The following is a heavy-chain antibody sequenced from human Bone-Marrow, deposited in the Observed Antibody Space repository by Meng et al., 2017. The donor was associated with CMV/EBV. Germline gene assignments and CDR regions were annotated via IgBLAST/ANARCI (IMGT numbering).Heavy chain of an antibody. J-gene: IGHJ6*02. V-gene: IGHV3-30*04. CDR1: GFTFSSYA. D-gene: IGHD2-2*01. CDR3: AREVVVVVPAATNYYYYGMDV. CDR2: ISYDGSNK. Sequence: GGSLRLSCAASGFTFSSYAMHWVRQAPGKGLEWVAVISYDGSNKYYADSVKGRFTISRDNSKNTLYLQMNSLRAEDTAVYYCAREVVVVVPAATNYYYYGMDVWGQGTTVTVSS.